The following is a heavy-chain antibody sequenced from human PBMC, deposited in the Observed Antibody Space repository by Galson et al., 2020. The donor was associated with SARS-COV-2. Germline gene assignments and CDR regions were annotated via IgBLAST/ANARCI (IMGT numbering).Heavy chain of an antibody. CDR3: ARDRSDCSGGSCYYYDD. D-gene: IGHD2-15*01. J-gene: IGHJ4*02. Sequence: SVKVSCKASGGTFSSYAISWVRQAPGQGLEWMGGIIPIFGTANYAQKFQGRVTITADESTSTAYMELSSLRSEDTAVYYCARDRSDCSGGSCYYYDDWGQGTLVTVSS. CDR1: GGTFSSYA. CDR2: IIPIFGTA. V-gene: IGHV1-69*13.